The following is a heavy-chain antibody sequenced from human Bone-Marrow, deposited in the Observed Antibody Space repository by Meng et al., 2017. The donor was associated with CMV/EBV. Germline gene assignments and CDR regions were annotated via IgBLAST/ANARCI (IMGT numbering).Heavy chain of an antibody. Sequence: SETLSLTCSVSGGSISGYQWAWVRQAPGKGLEWIGHSTGSATYNPSLKSRVTISVDASKKQFSLNLNFVTAADTAVYYCAREGTTLSPYYYYGMDVWGQGTTVTVSS. D-gene: IGHD4-17*01. J-gene: IGHJ6*02. CDR3: AREGTTLSPYYYYGMDV. V-gene: IGHV4-59*12. CDR1: GGSISGYQ. CDR2: STGSA.